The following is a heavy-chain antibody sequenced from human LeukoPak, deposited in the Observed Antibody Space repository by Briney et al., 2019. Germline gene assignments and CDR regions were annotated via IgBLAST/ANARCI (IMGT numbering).Heavy chain of an antibody. V-gene: IGHV1-2*06. Sequence: ASVKVSCKASGYTFTGYYMHWVRQAPGQGLEWMGRINPNSGGTNYAQKLQGRVTMTTDTSTSTAYMELRSLRSDDTAVYYCARLRVGATPFDYWGQGTLVTVSS. CDR2: INPNSGGT. CDR3: ARLRVGATPFDY. CDR1: GYTFTGYY. D-gene: IGHD1-26*01. J-gene: IGHJ4*02.